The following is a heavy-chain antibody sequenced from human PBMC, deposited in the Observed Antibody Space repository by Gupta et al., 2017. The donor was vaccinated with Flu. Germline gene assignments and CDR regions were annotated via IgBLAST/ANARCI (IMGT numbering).Heavy chain of an antibody. D-gene: IGHD2-2*01. J-gene: IGHJ1*01. Sequence: VQVVQSGTEVKKPGSSVRVSCRPFGYTFIDFGITWVRQAPGQGLEWMGWISPDTGHTEFAQSLQDRITLTTDTSASTAYMELRSLKSDDTAIYYCAADFLWTSPSPSGHWGQGTLVTGSS. CDR2: ISPDTGHT. CDR3: AADFLWTSPSPSGH. CDR1: GYTFIDFG. V-gene: IGHV1-18*01.